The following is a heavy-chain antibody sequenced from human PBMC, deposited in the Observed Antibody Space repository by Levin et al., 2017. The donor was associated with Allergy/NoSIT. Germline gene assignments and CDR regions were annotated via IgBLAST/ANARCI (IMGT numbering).Heavy chain of an antibody. J-gene: IGHJ3*02. CDR2: FIPIFGTT. D-gene: IGHD2-2*01. Sequence: ASVKVSCKTSGGTFSNYAFTWVRQAPGQGLEWMGDFIPIFGTTNYAQRFQGRVTIIADESTNTAYMELSSLRSEDTAIYYCARDLGLGYCSSANCVLGAFNIWGKGTLVTVSS. CDR1: GGTFSNYA. V-gene: IGHV1-69*13. CDR3: ARDLGLGYCSSANCVLGAFNI.